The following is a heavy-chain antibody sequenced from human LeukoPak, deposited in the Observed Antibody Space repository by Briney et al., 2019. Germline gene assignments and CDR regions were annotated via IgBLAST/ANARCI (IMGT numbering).Heavy chain of an antibody. CDR2: IWYDGSNN. CDR3: ARDQSGYDFGFDY. CDR1: GFTFSSYG. J-gene: IGHJ4*02. Sequence: GRSLRLSWAASGFTFSSYGMHWVRQAPGKGLEWVAVIWYDGSNNYYVDSVKGRFTISRDNSKSTLYLQMNSLRAEDTAVYYCARDQSGYDFGFDYWGQGTLVTVSS. V-gene: IGHV3-33*01. D-gene: IGHD5-12*01.